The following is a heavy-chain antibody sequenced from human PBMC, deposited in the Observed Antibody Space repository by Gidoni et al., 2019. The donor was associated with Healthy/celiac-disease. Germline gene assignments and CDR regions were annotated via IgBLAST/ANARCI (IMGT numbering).Heavy chain of an antibody. D-gene: IGHD1-26*01. CDR1: GFTFSSYA. J-gene: IGHJ3*02. V-gene: IGHV3-23*01. CDR3: AKLVGASDAFDI. Sequence: EVQLLESGGGLVQPGGSMRLSCAASGFTFSSYAMSWVRQAPGKGLEWVSAISGSGGSTYYADSVKGRFTISRDNSKNTLYLQMNSLRAEDTAVYYCAKLVGASDAFDIWGQGTMVTVSS. CDR2: ISGSGGST.